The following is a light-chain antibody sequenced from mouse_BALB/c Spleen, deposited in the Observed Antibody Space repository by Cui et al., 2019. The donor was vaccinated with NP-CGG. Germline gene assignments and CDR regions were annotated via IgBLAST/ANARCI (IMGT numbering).Light chain of an antibody. CDR1: TGAVTTSNY. CDR2: GTN. Sequence: QAVVTQESAPTTSPGETVTLTCRSSTGAVTTSNYANWVQEKPDHLFTGLIGGTNNRVPGVPARFSGSLIGDKAALTITGAQTEDEAIYFCALWYSNHWVFGGGTKLTGL. CDR3: ALWYSNHWV. V-gene: IGLV1*01. J-gene: IGLJ1*01.